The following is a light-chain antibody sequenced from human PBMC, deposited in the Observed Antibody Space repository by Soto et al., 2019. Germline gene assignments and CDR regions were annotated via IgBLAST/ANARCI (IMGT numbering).Light chain of an antibody. J-gene: IGKJ5*01. V-gene: IGKV3-20*01. CDR3: QQYGSSPRT. CDR1: QSVSSSY. CDR2: GAS. Sequence: IVMTQSPDTLSVSPGETATLSCRASQSVSSSYLAWYQQKPGQAPRLLIYGASSRATGIPDRFSGSGSGTDFTLTISRLEPEDFAVYYCQQYGSSPRTFGQGTRLEIK.